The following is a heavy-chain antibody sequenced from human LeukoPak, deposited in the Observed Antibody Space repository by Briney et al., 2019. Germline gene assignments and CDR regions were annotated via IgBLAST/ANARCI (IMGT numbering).Heavy chain of an antibody. CDR3: AKAPEALDYYDSSGYPYYYYGMDV. J-gene: IGHJ6*02. D-gene: IGHD3-22*01. CDR1: GFTFSSYG. CDR2: ISYDGSNK. Sequence: GSLRLSCAASGFTFSSYGMHWVRQAPGKGLEWVAVISYDGSNKYYADSVKGRFTISRDNSKNTLYLQMNSLRAEDTAVYYCAKAPEALDYYDSSGYPYYYYGMDVWGQGTTVTVSS. V-gene: IGHV3-30*18.